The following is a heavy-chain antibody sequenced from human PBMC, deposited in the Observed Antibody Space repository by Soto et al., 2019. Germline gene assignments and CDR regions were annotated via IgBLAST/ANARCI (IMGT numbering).Heavy chain of an antibody. Sequence: TSETLSLTCTVSGGSISSGGYYWSWIRQHPGKGLEWIGYIYYSGSTYYNPSLKSRVTISVDTSKNQFSLKLSSVTAADTAVYYCARARIMITFGGVIPRTFDYWGQGTLVTV. CDR3: ARARIMITFGGVIPRTFDY. J-gene: IGHJ4*02. D-gene: IGHD3-16*02. V-gene: IGHV4-31*03. CDR1: GGSISSGGYY. CDR2: IYYSGST.